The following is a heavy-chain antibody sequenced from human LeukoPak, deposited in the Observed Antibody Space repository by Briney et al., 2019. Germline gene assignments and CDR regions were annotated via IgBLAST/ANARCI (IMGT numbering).Heavy chain of an antibody. CDR2: IRGSGHRT. CDR3: EIDVLYDTSDYYANYFDY. D-gene: IGHD3-22*01. Sequence: PGGSLRLSCAASRFTLSSYAMNWVRQAPGKGLEWVSVIRGSGHRTNYADSVKGRFTISRDNSRNTLHLQMKSLRAEDTGVYYGEIDVLYDTSDYYANYFDYWGQGALVTVSS. V-gene: IGHV3-23*01. J-gene: IGHJ4*02. CDR1: RFTLSSYA.